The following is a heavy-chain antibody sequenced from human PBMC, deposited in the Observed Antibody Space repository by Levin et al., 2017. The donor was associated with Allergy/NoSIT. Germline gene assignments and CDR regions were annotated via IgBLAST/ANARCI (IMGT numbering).Heavy chain of an antibody. CDR1: GFTFSSYA. J-gene: IGHJ3*02. CDR3: ARGVLSGDAFDI. D-gene: IGHD5/OR15-5a*01. Sequence: SCAASGFTFSSYAMHWVRQAPGKGLEWVAVISYDGSNKYYADSVKGRFTISRDNSKNTLYLQMNSLRAEDTAIYYCARGVLSGDAFDIWGQGTMVTVSS. CDR2: ISYDGSNK. V-gene: IGHV3-30*04.